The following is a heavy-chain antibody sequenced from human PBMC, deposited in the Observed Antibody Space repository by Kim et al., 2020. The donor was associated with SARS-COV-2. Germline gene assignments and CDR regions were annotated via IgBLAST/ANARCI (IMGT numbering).Heavy chain of an antibody. CDR2: ISSSSSTI. D-gene: IGHD3-10*01. CDR1: GFTFSSYS. J-gene: IGHJ4*02. V-gene: IGHV3-48*04. Sequence: GGSLRLSCAASGFTFSSYSMNWVRQAPGKGLEWVSYISSSSSTIYYADSVKGRFTISRDNAKNSLYLQMNSLRAEDTAVYYCARDYYGSGSYYNQDRTPTGDWGQGTLVTVCS. CDR3: ARDYYGSGSYYNQDRTPTGD.